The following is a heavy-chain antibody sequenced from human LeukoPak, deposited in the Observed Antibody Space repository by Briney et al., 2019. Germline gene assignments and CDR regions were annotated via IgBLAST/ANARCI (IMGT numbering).Heavy chain of an antibody. CDR3: AKLGYSSDCYILRNEYPLH. D-gene: IGHD2-15*01. V-gene: IGHV3-23*01. CDR2: ITGNSACT. Sequence: PGGSLRLSCTASGFTFSSYAMIWVRQAPGQGLEWVSAITGNSACTYYGDSVKGRFTISRDNSKNTLHLQMNSLRAEDTAVYYCAKLGYSSDCYILRNEYPLHWGQGTLVTVSS. J-gene: IGHJ4*02. CDR1: GFTFSSYA.